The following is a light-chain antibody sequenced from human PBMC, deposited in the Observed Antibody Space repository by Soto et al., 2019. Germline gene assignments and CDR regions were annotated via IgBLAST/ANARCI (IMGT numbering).Light chain of an antibody. Sequence: QPALTQPASVSGSPGQSITISCTGSSSDIGTYNLVSWYQQHLGKAPKLMIHEGSKRPSGVSNRFSGSKSGNTASLTISGLQAEDEADYYCCSYATTNTWVFGGGTKLTVL. CDR3: CSYATTNTWV. CDR2: EGS. V-gene: IGLV2-23*01. CDR1: SSDIGTYNL. J-gene: IGLJ3*02.